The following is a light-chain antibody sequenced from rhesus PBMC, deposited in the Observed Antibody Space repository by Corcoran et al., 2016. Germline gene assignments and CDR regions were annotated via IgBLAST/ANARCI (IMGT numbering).Light chain of an antibody. CDR3: LQYSSSPWT. CDR2: KAS. V-gene: IGKV1-22*01. CDR1: PSISSW. J-gene: IGKJ1*01. Sequence: DIQMTQSPSSLSASVGDTVTITCRASPSISSWLDWYQQKPGKAPKLLIYKASSLQSGVPSRFSGSGAGTDFTLTINSLQPEDFATYYCLQYSSSPWTFGQGTKVEIK.